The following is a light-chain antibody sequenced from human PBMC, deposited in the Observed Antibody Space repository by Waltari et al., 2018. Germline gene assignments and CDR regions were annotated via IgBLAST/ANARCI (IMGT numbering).Light chain of an antibody. CDR1: QDISNY. V-gene: IGKV1-33*01. CDR3: QQYDNLPFT. J-gene: IGKJ3*01. CDR2: DAS. Sequence: DIQMTQYPSSLSASVGARVTITCQASQDISNYLKWYQQKPGKAPKLLIYDASNLETGVPSRFSGSGSGTDFTFTISSLQPEDIATYYCQQYDNLPFTFGPGTKVDIK.